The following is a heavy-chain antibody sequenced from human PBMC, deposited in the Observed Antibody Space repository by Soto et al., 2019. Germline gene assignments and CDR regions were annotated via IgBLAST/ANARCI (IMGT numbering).Heavy chain of an antibody. D-gene: IGHD1-26*01. CDR3: ARVTESLGVYGMDV. V-gene: IGHV4-30-4*08. CDR1: GGSISSSSYY. CDR2: IFYTGST. J-gene: IGHJ6*02. Sequence: SETLSLTCTVSGGSISSSSYYWGWIRQSPGKGLEWIGYIFYTGSTYYNPSLKSRVTMSVDTSKNQFSLRLTSVTAADRAVYYCARVTESLGVYGMDVWGLGTTVTVSS.